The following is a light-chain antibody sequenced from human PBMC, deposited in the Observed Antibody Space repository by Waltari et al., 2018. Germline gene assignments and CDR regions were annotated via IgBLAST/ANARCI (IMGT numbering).Light chain of an antibody. CDR2: WAS. CDR3: QQYYSTPPVT. V-gene: IGKV4-1*01. CDR1: QRVLYSSNNKNY. Sequence: DIVMTQSPDSLAVSLGERATINCKSSQRVLYSSNNKNYLAWYQQKPGQPPKLLIYWASTRESGVPDRFSGSGSGTDFPLTISSLQAEDVAVYYCQQYYSTPPVTFGQGTKVEIK. J-gene: IGKJ1*01.